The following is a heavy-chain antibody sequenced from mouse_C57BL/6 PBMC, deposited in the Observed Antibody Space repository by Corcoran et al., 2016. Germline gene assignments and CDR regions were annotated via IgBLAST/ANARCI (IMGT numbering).Heavy chain of an antibody. CDR1: GYTFTDYE. J-gene: IGHJ2*01. V-gene: IGHV1-15*01. D-gene: IGHD4-1*01. CDR2: IDPETGGT. Sequence: QVQLQQSGAELVRPGASVTLSCKASGYTFTDYEMHWVKQTPVHGLEWIGAIDPETGGTAYNQKFKGKAILTADKSSSTAYMELRSLTSEDSAVYYCTRTYWDGDYWGQGTTLTVSS. CDR3: TRTYWDGDY.